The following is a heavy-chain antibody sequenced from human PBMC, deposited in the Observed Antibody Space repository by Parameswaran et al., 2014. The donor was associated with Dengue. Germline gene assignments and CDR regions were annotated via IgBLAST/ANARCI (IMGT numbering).Heavy chain of an antibody. V-gene: IGHV5-10-1*01. CDR3: ARHPGTWAGDAFDI. J-gene: IGHJ3*02. CDR1: GYSFTSYW. CDR2: IDPSDSYT. Sequence: ESLKISCKGSGYSFTSYWISWVRQVPGKGLEWMGRIDPSDSYTNYSPSFQGHVTISGDKSISTAYLQWSSLKAADTATYYCARHPGTWAGDAFDIWGPGTMVTVSS. D-gene: IGHD1-26*01.